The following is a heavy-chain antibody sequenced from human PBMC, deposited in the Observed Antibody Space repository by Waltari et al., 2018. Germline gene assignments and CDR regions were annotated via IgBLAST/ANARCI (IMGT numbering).Heavy chain of an antibody. CDR3: ATDRGSYGSQGVDH. V-gene: IGHV3-30*09. J-gene: IGHJ4*01. CDR1: GFTFSTYA. Sequence: QVHLVESGGGMVQPGRSLRLSCAASGFTFSTYAMHWVRQAPGKGLEWVAVISYHGSNRYYADSVKGRFAISRDNSKSTLSLQMNTLRTEDTAVYYCATDRGSYGSQGVDHWGQGTLVTVSS. CDR2: ISYHGSNR. D-gene: IGHD3-16*01.